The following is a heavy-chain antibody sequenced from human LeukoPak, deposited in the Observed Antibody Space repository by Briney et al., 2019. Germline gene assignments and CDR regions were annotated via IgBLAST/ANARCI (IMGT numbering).Heavy chain of an antibody. CDR1: GYTFTSYG. D-gene: IGHD3-10*01. CDR3: ARDRGYYGSGSYDY. V-gene: IGHV1-18*01. J-gene: IGHJ4*02. Sequence: ASVNVSCKASGYTFTSYGISWVRQAPGQGLEWMGWISAYNGNTNYAQKLQGRVTMTTDTSTSTAYMELRSLRSDDTAVYYCARDRGYYGSGSYDYWGQGTLVTVSS. CDR2: ISAYNGNT.